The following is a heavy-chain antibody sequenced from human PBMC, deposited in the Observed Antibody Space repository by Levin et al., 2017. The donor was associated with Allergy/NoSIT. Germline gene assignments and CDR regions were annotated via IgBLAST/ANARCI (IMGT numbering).Heavy chain of an antibody. CDR1: GYSFATYW. V-gene: IGHV5-51*01. Sequence: LGESLKISCKGSGYSFATYWIGWVRQMPGKGLEWMGIIDPSDSDTRYSPSFQGQVTISADKSIYSAYLQWSRLKASDTAMYYCARLSPEYSYGSHFDYWGQGTLVTVSS. J-gene: IGHJ4*02. D-gene: IGHD5-18*01. CDR2: IDPSDSDT. CDR3: ARLSPEYSYGSHFDY.